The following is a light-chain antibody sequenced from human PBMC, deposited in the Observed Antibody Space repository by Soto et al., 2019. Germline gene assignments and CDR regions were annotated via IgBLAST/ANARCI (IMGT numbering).Light chain of an antibody. J-gene: IGLJ3*02. V-gene: IGLV2-11*01. CDR2: DVL. Sequence: QSVLTQPRSVSGSPGQSVTISCTGSSSDIGGYNYVSWYQHHPGKAPKLIIYDVLKRPSGVPDRFSGSKSGNTASLTISGLQAEDEADYYCCSYAGSYTLVFGGGTKLTVL. CDR3: CSYAGSYTLV. CDR1: SSDIGGYNY.